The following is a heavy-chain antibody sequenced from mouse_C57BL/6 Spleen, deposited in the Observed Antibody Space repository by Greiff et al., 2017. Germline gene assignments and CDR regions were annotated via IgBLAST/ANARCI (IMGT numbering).Heavy chain of an antibody. CDR2: FYPGSGSI. CDR3: ARHEVGAANWDDYYAMDY. D-gene: IGHD4-1*01. J-gene: IGHJ4*01. CDR1: GYTFTEYT. V-gene: IGHV1-62-2*01. Sequence: QVQLQQSGAELVKPGASVKLSCKASGYTFTEYTIHWVKQRSGQGLEWIGWFYPGSGSIKYNEKFKDKATLTADKSSSTVYMELSRLTSEDSAVYFWARHEVGAANWDDYYAMDYWGQGTSVTVSS.